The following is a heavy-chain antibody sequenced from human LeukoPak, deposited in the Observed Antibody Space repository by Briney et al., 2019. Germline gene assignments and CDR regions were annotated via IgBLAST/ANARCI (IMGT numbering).Heavy chain of an antibody. CDR3: ARDRARVYMDV. CDR2: IYTSGST. V-gene: IGHV4-61*02. J-gene: IGHJ6*03. CDR1: GDSLSSGGYS. Sequence: PSETLSLTCEVSGDSLSSGGYSWSWIRQPAGKGLEWIGRIYTSGSTNYNPSLKSRVTISVDKSKNQFSLKLSSVTAADTAVYYCARDRARVYMDVWGKGTTVTVSS.